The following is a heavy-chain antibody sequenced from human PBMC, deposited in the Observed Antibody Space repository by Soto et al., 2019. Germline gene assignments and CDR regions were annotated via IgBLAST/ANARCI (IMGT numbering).Heavy chain of an antibody. CDR3: ARKVGAAYFDY. D-gene: IGHD2-15*01. J-gene: IGHJ4*02. V-gene: IGHV1-2*04. CDR2: INPNSGGT. CDR1: GYTFTVYY. Sequence: ASVKVSCKASGYTFTVYYMHCVLQSPGQGLEWMGWINPNSGGTNYAQKFQGWVTMTRDTSISTAYMELSRLRSDDTAVYYCARKVGAAYFDYWGQGTLVTVSS.